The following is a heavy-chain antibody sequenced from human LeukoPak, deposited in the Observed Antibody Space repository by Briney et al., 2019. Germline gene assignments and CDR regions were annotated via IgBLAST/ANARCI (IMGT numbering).Heavy chain of an antibody. CDR2: INPNSGGT. V-gene: IGHV1-2*02. CDR1: GYTFTGYY. D-gene: IGHD6-19*01. J-gene: IGHJ5*02. CDR3: AREKRVAGSRGGFDP. Sequence: ASVKVSCKASGYTFTGYYMHWVRQASGQGLEWMGWINPNSGGTNFAQKFQGRVTMTRDTSISTAYKELSRLRSDDTAVYYCAREKRVAGSRGGFDPWGQGTLVTVSS.